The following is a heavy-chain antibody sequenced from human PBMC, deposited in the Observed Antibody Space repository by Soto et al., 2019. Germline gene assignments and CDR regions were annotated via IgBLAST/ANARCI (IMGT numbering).Heavy chain of an antibody. CDR3: AGRSSLASVQVYFGEISNYNWFAP. Sequence: SETLSLTCTVSNGSISSAIYYWGWIRQPPGKGLEWIGSIYHSGSTYYNPSLRGRVTISVDTSKNQFSLKLSSVTAADTAVYFCAGRSSLASVQVYFGEISNYNWFAPWGQGTLVTVS. CDR1: NGSISSAIYY. D-gene: IGHD3-10*01. V-gene: IGHV4-39*01. CDR2: IYHSGST. J-gene: IGHJ5*02.